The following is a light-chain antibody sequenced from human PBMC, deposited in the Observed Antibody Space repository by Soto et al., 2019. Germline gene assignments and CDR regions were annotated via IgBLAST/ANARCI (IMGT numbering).Light chain of an antibody. J-gene: IGKJ1*01. CDR1: QSVSSSY. CDR2: GAS. CDR3: QQYGSSGWT. Sequence: EIVLTQSPGTLSLSPGERATLSCRASQSVSSSYLAWYQQKPGQAPRLLIYGASSRATGIPDRFSGSGSGTDFSLTISSLEPEDFAVYYCQQYGSSGWTFGQGTKLEIK. V-gene: IGKV3-20*01.